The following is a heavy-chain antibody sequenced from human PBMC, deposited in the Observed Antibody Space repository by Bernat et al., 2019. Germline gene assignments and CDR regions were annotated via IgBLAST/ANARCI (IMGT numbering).Heavy chain of an antibody. D-gene: IGHD3-22*01. CDR1: GYTFTGYY. J-gene: IGHJ4*02. Sequence: QVQLVQSGAEVKKPGASVKVSCKASGYTFTGYYMHWVRQAPGQGHEWMGWINPNSGGTHYAKKFPGWVPMTRDTSISTAYMELSRLRSDDTAVYYCARMTYYYDSSGYSPYFDYWGQGTLVTVSS. CDR3: ARMTYYYDSSGYSPYFDY. V-gene: IGHV1-2*04. CDR2: INPNSGGT.